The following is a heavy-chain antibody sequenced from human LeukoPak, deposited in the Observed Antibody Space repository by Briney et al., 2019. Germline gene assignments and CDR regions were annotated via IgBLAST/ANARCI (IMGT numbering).Heavy chain of an antibody. D-gene: IGHD3-9*01. CDR1: GFTVSSNY. Sequence: PGGSLRLSCAASGFTVSSNYMSWVRQAPGKGLEWVSVIYSGGSTYYADSVKGRFTISRDNSKNTLYLQMNSLRAEDTAVYYCARPGVLTGDDFDYWGQGTLVTVSS. J-gene: IGHJ4*02. V-gene: IGHV3-53*01. CDR3: ARPGVLTGDDFDY. CDR2: IYSGGST.